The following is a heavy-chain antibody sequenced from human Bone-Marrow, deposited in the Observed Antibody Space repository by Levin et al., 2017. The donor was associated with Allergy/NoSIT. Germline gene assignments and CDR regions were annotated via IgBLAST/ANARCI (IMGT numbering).Heavy chain of an antibody. D-gene: IGHD3-22*01. CDR3: GSPLSGCYDSSGYMRH. Sequence: GGSLRLSCATSGFIFSNYEMNWVRQAPGKGPEWLSYISASGQTIDYADSVRGRFTISRDNDKSLLFLQMNSLRAEDTAMYYCGSPLSGCYDSSGYMRHWGQGTLVTVSS. V-gene: IGHV3-48*03. CDR2: ISASGQTI. CDR1: GFIFSNYE. J-gene: IGHJ4*02.